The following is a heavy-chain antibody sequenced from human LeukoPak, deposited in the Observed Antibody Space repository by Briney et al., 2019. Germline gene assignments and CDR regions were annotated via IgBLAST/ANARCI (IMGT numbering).Heavy chain of an antibody. CDR1: GYTFTSYY. V-gene: IGHV1-46*01. J-gene: IGHJ4*02. CDR2: INPSGGST. D-gene: IGHD3-22*01. Sequence: ASVKVSCKASGYTFTSYYMHWVRQAPGQGLEWMAIINPSGGSTNYAQKLQGRVTVTRDTSTSTVYMELSSLRSEDTAVYYCARGPRPSYDSSAYYYPGDYWGQGTLVTVSS. CDR3: ARGPRPSYDSSAYYYPGDY.